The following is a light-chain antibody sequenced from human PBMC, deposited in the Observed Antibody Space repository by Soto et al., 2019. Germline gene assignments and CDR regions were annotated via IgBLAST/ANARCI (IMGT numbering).Light chain of an antibody. CDR2: EVS. Sequence: QSVLTQPPSASGSPGQSITTSCTGTSSDVGGYNYVSWYQQQSGKAPKLMIHEVSNRPSGVSNRFSGSKSGNTASLTISGLQAEDEADYYCSSYTSSRAYVFGIGTKVTVL. J-gene: IGLJ1*01. CDR1: SSDVGGYNY. V-gene: IGLV2-14*01. CDR3: SSYTSSRAYV.